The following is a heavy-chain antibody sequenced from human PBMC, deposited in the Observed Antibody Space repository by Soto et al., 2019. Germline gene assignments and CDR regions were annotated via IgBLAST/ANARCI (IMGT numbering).Heavy chain of an antibody. CDR2: ISDSGGAT. CDR1: GFTFRSYA. Sequence: EVQLLESGGGLVQPGGSLRLSCAASGFTFRSYAMSWVRQAPGKGLEWVSGISDSGGATYYADSVKGRFTMSRDNSKNTLYLQMNSLRAEETAVYYCAKDRGGSYYHFDYWGQGTLVTVSS. J-gene: IGHJ4*02. D-gene: IGHD1-26*01. V-gene: IGHV3-23*01. CDR3: AKDRGGSYYHFDY.